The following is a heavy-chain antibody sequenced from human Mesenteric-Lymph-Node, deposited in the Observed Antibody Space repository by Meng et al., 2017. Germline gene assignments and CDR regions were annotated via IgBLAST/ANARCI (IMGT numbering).Heavy chain of an antibody. CDR3: AKSSLHAGTLYFDS. V-gene: IGHV1-3*01. Sequence: QVQPVQSGAEVKNPGASVKVSCKTSGYSFTTYGIHWVRQAPGQSLEWMGWVNAASGNTRYSQKFQDRVTINRDTSASSAYMEVSSLRSEDTAVYYCAKSSLHAGTLYFDSWGQGTLVTVSS. J-gene: IGHJ4*02. D-gene: IGHD2-21*02. CDR2: VNAASGNT. CDR1: GYSFTTYG.